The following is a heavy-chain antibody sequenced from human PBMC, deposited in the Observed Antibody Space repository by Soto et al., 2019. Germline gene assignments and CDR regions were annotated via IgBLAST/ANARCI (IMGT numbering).Heavy chain of an antibody. CDR2: IYYSGST. J-gene: IGHJ2*01. V-gene: IGHV4-30-4*01. Sequence: TLSLSCPVSGGSISSGDYYWSWIRQPPGKGLEWIGYIYYSGSTYYNPSLKSRVTISVDTSKNQFSLKLSSVTAADTAVYYCDRARYDSSGYYQKNWYFDLWGRGTPVTVSS. CDR3: DRARYDSSGYYQKNWYFDL. CDR1: GGSISSGDYY. D-gene: IGHD3-22*01.